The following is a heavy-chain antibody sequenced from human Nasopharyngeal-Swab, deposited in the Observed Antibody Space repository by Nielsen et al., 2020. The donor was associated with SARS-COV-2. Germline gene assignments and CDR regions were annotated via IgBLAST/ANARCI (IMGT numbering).Heavy chain of an antibody. CDR3: TRDIRVRGVPSDCCYGMDV. CDR1: GFTSGDYA. CDR2: IRSKAYGGTT. D-gene: IGHD3-10*01. J-gene: IGHJ6*02. Sequence: GSLRLSCTASGFTSGDYAMSWVRQAPGKGLEWVGFIRSKAYGGTTEYAASVKGRFTISRDDSKSIAYLQMNRLKTEDTAVYYCTRDIRVRGVPSDCCYGMDVWGQGTTVTVSS. V-gene: IGHV3-49*04.